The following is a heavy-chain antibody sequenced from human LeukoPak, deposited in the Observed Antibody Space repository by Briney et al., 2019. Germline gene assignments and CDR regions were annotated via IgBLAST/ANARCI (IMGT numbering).Heavy chain of an antibody. CDR2: INPSGGST. V-gene: IGHV1-46*01. CDR1: GYTFTSYY. Sequence: ASVKVSCKASGYTFTSYYMHWVRQAPGQGLEWMGIINPSGGSTSYAQKFQGRVTMTRDTSTSTVYMELSSLRSEDTAVYYCAREFSIYYDSSGSYFDYWGQGTLVNVSP. CDR3: AREFSIYYDSSGSYFDY. J-gene: IGHJ4*02. D-gene: IGHD3-22*01.